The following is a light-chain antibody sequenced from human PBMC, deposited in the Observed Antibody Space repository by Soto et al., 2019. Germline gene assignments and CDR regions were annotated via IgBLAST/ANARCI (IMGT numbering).Light chain of an antibody. CDR1: QSVSSSY. Sequence: EIVLTQSPGTLSLSPGERATLSCRASQSVSSSYLAWYQQKPGQAPRLLIYGASSRATGIPDRFSGSGSGTDFTLTISRLEPEDFAVYYCQQYGSSPPGTFGGGTKLDIK. V-gene: IGKV3-20*01. CDR3: QQYGSSPPGT. J-gene: IGKJ4*01. CDR2: GAS.